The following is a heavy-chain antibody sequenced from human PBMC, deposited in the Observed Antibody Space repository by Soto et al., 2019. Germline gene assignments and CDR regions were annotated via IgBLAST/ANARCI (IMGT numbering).Heavy chain of an antibody. V-gene: IGHV3-23*01. CDR2: ISGSGGST. CDR1: GFTFSSYA. J-gene: IGHJ5*02. CDR3: EKYPAFINGDSQPLINGFHP. Sequence: EVQLLESGGGLVQPGGSLRLSCAASGFTFSSYAMSWVRQAPGKGLEWVSAISGSGGSTYYADSVKVRFTISRDNSKNSLFLQRNYRRAEDTDVYYCEKYPAFINGDSQPLINGFHPWGQGSVVTVS. D-gene: IGHD2-8*01.